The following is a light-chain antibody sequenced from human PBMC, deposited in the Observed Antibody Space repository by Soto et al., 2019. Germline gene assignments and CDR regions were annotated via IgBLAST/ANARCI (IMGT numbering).Light chain of an antibody. Sequence: QFVLTQPASVSGSPGQSITISCTGTSSDIKYVSWYQQHPGKAPKVLIYEVTNRPSGVSNRFSGSKSGNTASLTISGLQAEDEADYYCSSYRSSSIYVFGTGTKVTVL. CDR2: EVT. CDR1: SSDIKY. V-gene: IGLV2-14*01. CDR3: SSYRSSSIYV. J-gene: IGLJ1*01.